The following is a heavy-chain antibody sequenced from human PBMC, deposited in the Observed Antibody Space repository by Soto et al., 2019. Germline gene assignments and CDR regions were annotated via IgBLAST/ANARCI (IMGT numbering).Heavy chain of an antibody. Sequence: QMQLVQSGPEVKKPGTSVKVSCKASGFTFTSSAVQWVRQARGPRLEWIGWIVVGSGNTNYAQKFQERVTITRDMSTSTAYMELSSLRSEDTAVYYCAAPSLNYYYGMDVWGQGTTVTVSS. CDR1: GFTFTSSA. CDR2: IVVGSGNT. D-gene: IGHD2-15*01. V-gene: IGHV1-58*01. J-gene: IGHJ6*02. CDR3: AAPSLNYYYGMDV.